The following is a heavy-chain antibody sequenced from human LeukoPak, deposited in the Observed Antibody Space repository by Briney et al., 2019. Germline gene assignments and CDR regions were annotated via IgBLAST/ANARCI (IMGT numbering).Heavy chain of an antibody. CDR1: GFTFSTYA. CDR3: AREDGLVGATSAFDY. D-gene: IGHD1-26*01. V-gene: IGHV3-21*01. Sequence: GSLRLSCAASGFTFSTYAMNWVRQAPGKGLEWVSSINGRSNYIYYADSVKGRFTISRDNAKNSLYLQMNSLRAEDTAIYYCAREDGLVGATSAFDYWGQGTLVTVSS. J-gene: IGHJ4*02. CDR2: INGRSNYI.